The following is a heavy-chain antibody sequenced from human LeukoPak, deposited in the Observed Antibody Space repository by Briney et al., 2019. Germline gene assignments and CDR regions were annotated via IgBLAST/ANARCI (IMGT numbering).Heavy chain of an antibody. CDR1: GFTFSYFG. CDR2: IRYDGSNE. D-gene: IGHD2-2*01. CDR3: AKIEGKYQLANIPDS. Sequence: GGSLRLSCVASGFTFSYFGMHWVRQAPGKGLEWVAFIRYDGSNEYYAESVKGRFTISRDNSKNTLYLQMNSLRAEDTAAYYCAKIEGKYQLANIPDSWGQGTLVTVSS. J-gene: IGHJ4*02. V-gene: IGHV3-30*02.